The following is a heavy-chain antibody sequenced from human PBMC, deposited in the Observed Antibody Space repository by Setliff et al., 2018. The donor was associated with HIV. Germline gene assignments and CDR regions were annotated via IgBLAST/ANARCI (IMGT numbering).Heavy chain of an antibody. V-gene: IGHV4-61*09. CDR1: GGSITSGSYY. CDR2: IYSSGAT. D-gene: IGHD3-3*01. J-gene: IGHJ4*02. CDR3: VATTHNFWSAYTS. Sequence: PSETLSLTCSVSGGSITSGSYYWIWIRQPAGKGLEWIGHIYSSGATNYNPSLKSRVFISVDTSKKQFSLKLSSVTSADTAVYYCVATTHNFWSAYTSWGQGTPVTVSS.